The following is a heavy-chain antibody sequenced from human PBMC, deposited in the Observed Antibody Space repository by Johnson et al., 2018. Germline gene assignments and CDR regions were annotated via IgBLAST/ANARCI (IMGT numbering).Heavy chain of an antibody. D-gene: IGHD2-2*01. CDR2: ISGSGGST. CDR1: GFTFGDYA. J-gene: IGHJ6*02. CDR3: ARDHGICSSTSCYDYYYYGMDV. Sequence: VQLVESGGGLVEPGRSLRLSCTGSGFTFGDYAINWFRQAPGKGLEWVSAISGSGGSTYYADSVKGRFTISRANSKNSLYLQMNSLRAGDTAVYYCARDHGICSSTSCYDYYYYGMDVWGQGTTVTVSS. V-gene: IGHV3-23*04.